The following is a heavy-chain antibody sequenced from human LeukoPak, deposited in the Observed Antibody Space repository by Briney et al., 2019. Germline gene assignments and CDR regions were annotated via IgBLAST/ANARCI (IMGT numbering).Heavy chain of an antibody. D-gene: IGHD6-13*01. CDR1: GFTFSSYG. J-gene: IGHJ4*02. CDR3: AKRAAAGTFFDY. Sequence: GGSLRLSCAASGFTFSSYGMHWVRQAPSKGLEWVAVIWYDGSNKYYADSVKGRFTISRDNSKNTLYLQMNSLRAEDTAVYYCAKRAAAGTFFDYWGQGTLVTVSS. CDR2: IWYDGSNK. V-gene: IGHV3-33*06.